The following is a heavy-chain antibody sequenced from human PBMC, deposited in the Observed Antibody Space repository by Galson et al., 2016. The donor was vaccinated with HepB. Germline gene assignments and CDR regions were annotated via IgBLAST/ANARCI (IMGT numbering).Heavy chain of an antibody. CDR1: GYTFTSYD. CDR2: MNPSSGNT. Sequence: SVKVSCKASGYTFTSYDINWVRQASGQGLECMGWMNPSSGNTGYAQNFQGRVSMTSDASISTAYMELRGLRSEDTAVYYCARTMVRGVPGFDIWGQGTMVAVSS. CDR3: ARTMVRGVPGFDI. V-gene: IGHV1-8*01. J-gene: IGHJ3*02. D-gene: IGHD3-10*01.